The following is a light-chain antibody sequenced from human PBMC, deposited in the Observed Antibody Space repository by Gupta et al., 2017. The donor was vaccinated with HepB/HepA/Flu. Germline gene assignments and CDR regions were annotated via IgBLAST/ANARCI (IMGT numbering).Light chain of an antibody. J-gene: IGKJ1*01. Sequence: IQLTQSPSSLSASVGDRVAITCRASQSINRNLNRYQQKPGKAPKFLIYAASNLQSRVPSRVSGRGSGTEFTLTISSMKTEDFASDFGKGGDPEVCAFGEGTKVEIK. CDR2: AAS. CDR1: QSINRN. CDR3: KGGDPEVCA. V-gene: IGKV1-39*01.